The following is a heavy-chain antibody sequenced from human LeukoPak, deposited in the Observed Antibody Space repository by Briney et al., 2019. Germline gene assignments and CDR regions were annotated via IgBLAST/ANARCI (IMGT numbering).Heavy chain of an antibody. J-gene: IGHJ3*02. CDR3: GQQWLVLGAFDI. CDR2: ISGGDGDT. CDR1: GFIFSSYA. D-gene: IGHD6-19*01. Sequence: PGGSLRLSCAASGFIFSSYAMTWVRQAPGKGLEWVSTISGGDGDTLYTDSVKGRFTIFRDNSKNTLYLRMNSLRAEDTAVYYCGQQWLVLGAFDIWGPGTMVTVSS. V-gene: IGHV3-23*01.